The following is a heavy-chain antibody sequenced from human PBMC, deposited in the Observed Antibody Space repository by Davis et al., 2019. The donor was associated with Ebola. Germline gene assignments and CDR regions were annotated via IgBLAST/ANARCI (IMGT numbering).Heavy chain of an antibody. V-gene: IGHV1-24*01. CDR1: GYSLTELS. J-gene: IGHJ5*02. CDR3: TRAPPGSNWNYGGNWFDP. D-gene: IGHD1-7*01. CDR2: FDPEDGKT. Sequence: ASVKVSCKVSGYSLTELSMHWVRQTPGKGLEWLGGFDPEDGKTVSAQNFQGRVSMTRTTSISTAYMELSSLSSEDTAVYYCTRAPPGSNWNYGGNWFDPWGQGTLVTVSS.